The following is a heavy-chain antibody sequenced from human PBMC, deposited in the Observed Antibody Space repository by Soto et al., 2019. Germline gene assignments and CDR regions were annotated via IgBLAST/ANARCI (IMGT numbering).Heavy chain of an antibody. J-gene: IGHJ6*02. CDR3: ARGRYYDFWSGYPVYGMDV. V-gene: IGHV4-34*01. D-gene: IGHD3-3*01. Sequence: SETLSLTCAVYGGSFSGYYWSWIRQPPGKGLEWIGEINHSGSTNYNPSLKSRVTISVDTSKNQFPLKLSSVTAADTAVYYCARGRYYDFWSGYPVYGMDVWGQGXTVTVSS. CDR2: INHSGST. CDR1: GGSFSGYY.